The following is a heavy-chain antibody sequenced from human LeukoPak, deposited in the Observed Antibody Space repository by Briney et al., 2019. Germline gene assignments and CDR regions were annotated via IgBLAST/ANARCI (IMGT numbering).Heavy chain of an antibody. J-gene: IGHJ4*02. CDR1: GYSFTSYW. CDR3: ARAVDTAMVHNPSGFDY. D-gene: IGHD5-18*01. Sequence: GESLKTSCKGSGYSFTSYWIGRVRQMPGKGPGWMGIIYPGDSDTRYSPSFQGQVTGSADKSISTAYLQWSSLKASDTAMYYCARAVDTAMVHNPSGFDYWGQGTLVTVSS. V-gene: IGHV5-51*01. CDR2: IYPGDSDT.